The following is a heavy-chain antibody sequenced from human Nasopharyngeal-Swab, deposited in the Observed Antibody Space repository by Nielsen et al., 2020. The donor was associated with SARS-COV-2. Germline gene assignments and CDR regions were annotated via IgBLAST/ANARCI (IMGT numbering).Heavy chain of an antibody. CDR2: IYYSGST. J-gene: IGHJ5*02. Sequence: SETLSLTCTVSGGSISSYYWSWIRQPPGKGLEWIGYIYYSGSTNYNPSLKSRVTISVDTSKNQFSLKLSSVTAADTAVYYCARGVATLTYYDFWRGGQGNWFDPWGQGTLVTVSS. D-gene: IGHD3-3*01. CDR1: GGSISSYY. CDR3: ARGVATLTYYDFWRGGQGNWFDP. V-gene: IGHV4-59*01.